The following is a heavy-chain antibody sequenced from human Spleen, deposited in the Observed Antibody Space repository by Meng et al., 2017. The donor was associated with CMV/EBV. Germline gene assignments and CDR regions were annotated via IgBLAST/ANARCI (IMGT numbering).Heavy chain of an antibody. CDR3: ARDRGRFLEWLLPRYYYYGMDV. CDR1: GGSFSGYY. Sequence: GSLRLSCAVYGGSFSGYYWSWIRQPPGKGLEWIGEINHSGSTNYNPSLKSRVTISVDTSKNQFSLKLSSVTAADTAVYYCARDRGRFLEWLLPRYYYYGMDVWGQGTTVTVSS. CDR2: INHSGST. V-gene: IGHV4-34*01. D-gene: IGHD3-3*01. J-gene: IGHJ6*02.